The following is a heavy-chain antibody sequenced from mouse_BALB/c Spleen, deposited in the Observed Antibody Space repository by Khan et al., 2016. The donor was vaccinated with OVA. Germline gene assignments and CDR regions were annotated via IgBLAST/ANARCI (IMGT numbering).Heavy chain of an antibody. CDR2: ISTGDTT. J-gene: IGHJ3*01. CDR3: ARDYWFVY. CDR1: GFTFSNYA. Sequence: EVELVESGGGLVKPGGSLKVSCAASGFTFSNYAMSWVRQTPEKRLEWVASISTGDTTYYPDSVKGRFTISRDNARNILYLQMSSLRSDDTAIYYCARDYWFVYWGQGTLVTVSA. V-gene: IGHV5-6-5*01.